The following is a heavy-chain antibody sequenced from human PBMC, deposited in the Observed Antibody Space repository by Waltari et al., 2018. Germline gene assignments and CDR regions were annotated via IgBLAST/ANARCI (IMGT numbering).Heavy chain of an antibody. J-gene: IGHJ4*02. CDR2: IRSKANNYAT. CDR3: TTLYSGGADY. D-gene: IGHD2-15*01. CDR1: GFTFPGSP. Sequence: EVQLVESGGGLVQSGGSLKLSCASSGFTFPGSPVPWVRQAPGQGLEGVGRIRSKANNYATAYAASVEGRFTISRDDSNNTTYLQMNSLNSADTALYYCTTLYSGGADYWGQGTLVTVSS. V-gene: IGHV3-73*02.